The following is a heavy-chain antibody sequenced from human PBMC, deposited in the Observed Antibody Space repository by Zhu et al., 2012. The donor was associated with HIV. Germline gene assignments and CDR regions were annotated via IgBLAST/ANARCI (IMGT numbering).Heavy chain of an antibody. CDR1: GGSITDPGYF. V-gene: IGHV4-39*01. Sequence: QVQLQGSGPRLLKPSETLSPTCTVSGGSITDPGYFWAWIRQPPGKGLEWIGSVYYSGDTYDNPSLKSRLTISVDTSNNQFSLQLRSLTAADTAVYYCAKSRTSGWYSYAFDVWGQGXVVSVSS. D-gene: IGHD6-19*01. J-gene: IGHJ3*01. CDR3: AKSRTSGWYSYAFDV. CDR2: VYYSGDT.